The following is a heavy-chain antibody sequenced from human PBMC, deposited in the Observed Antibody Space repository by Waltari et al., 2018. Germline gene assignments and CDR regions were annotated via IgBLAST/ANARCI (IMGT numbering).Heavy chain of an antibody. CDR2: VNPIFGTA. CDR1: GGTFSSYA. Sequence: QVQLVQSGAEVKKPGSSVKVSCKASGGTFSSYAISWVRQAPGQGLEWMGGVNPIFGTANSAQKCQGRVTITADKSTSTAYMELSSLRSEDTAVYYCARDYYYYMDVWGKGTTVTVSS. J-gene: IGHJ6*03. CDR3: ARDYYYYMDV. V-gene: IGHV1-69*13.